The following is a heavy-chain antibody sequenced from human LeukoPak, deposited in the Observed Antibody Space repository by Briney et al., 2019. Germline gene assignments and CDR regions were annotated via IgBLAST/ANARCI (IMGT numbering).Heavy chain of an antibody. D-gene: IGHD6-19*01. CDR3: AEEIANNNGWYADY. Sequence: PGGPLRLSCAPSGFPFSSYAMLWARRAPGKGLEWVSGISSGDDNTRHGNSVKARFTISRDNSRKTLYLQMSGLRAEDTAIYYWAEEIANNNGWYADYWGQGTLVTVSS. CDR2: ISSGDDNT. V-gene: IGHV3-23*01. CDR1: GFPFSSYA. J-gene: IGHJ4*02.